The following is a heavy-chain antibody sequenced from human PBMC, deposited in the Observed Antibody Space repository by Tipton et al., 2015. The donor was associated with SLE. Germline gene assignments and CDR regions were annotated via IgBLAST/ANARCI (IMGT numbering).Heavy chain of an antibody. Sequence: SLRLSCAASGFTFSSYAMSWIRQVPGKGLEWVSYISSTSTYTNYADSVKGRFTISRDNAKNSLYLQMNSLRAEDTSVYYCAKEYSSSYYFDYWGQGTLVTVSS. CDR1: GFTFSSYA. J-gene: IGHJ4*02. CDR3: AKEYSSSYYFDY. CDR2: ISSTSTYT. V-gene: IGHV3-11*06. D-gene: IGHD6-6*01.